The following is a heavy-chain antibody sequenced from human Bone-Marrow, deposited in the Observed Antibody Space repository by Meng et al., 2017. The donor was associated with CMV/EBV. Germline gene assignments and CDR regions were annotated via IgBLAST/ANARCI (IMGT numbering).Heavy chain of an antibody. V-gene: IGHV5-51*01. CDR2: IYPGDSDT. CDR3: AKIKYSSSPSLDY. Sequence: GESLKISCKGSGYSFTSYWIGWVRQMPGKGLEWMGIIYPGDSDTSYSPSFQGQVTISADKSISTAYLQWSSLKASDTAMYYCAKIKYSSSPSLDYWGQGTLVTVSS. J-gene: IGHJ4*02. D-gene: IGHD6-6*01. CDR1: GYSFTSYW.